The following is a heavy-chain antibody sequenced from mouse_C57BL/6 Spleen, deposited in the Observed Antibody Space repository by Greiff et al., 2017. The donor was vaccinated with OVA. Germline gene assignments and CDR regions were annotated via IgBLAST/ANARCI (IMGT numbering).Heavy chain of an antibody. Sequence: VQRVESGPGLVQPSQSLSITCTVSGFSLTSYGVHWVRQPPGKGLEWLGVIWSGGSTDYNAAFISRLSISKDNSKSQVFFKMNSLQADDTAIYYCAKWDYYGSSSAMDYWGQGTSVTVSS. CDR3: AKWDYYGSSSAMDY. V-gene: IGHV2-4*01. CDR1: GFSLTSYG. J-gene: IGHJ4*01. D-gene: IGHD1-1*01. CDR2: IWSGGST.